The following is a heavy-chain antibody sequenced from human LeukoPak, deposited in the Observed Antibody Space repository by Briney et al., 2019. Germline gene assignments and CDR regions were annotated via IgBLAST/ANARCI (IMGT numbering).Heavy chain of an antibody. CDR3: ARDILVVVAGKNWFDP. V-gene: IGHV4-59*01. J-gene: IGHJ5*02. CDR2: IYYSGST. D-gene: IGHD2-15*01. CDR1: GGSISSYY. Sequence: SETLSLTCTVSGGSISSYYWSWIRQPPEKGLEWIGYIYYSGSTNYNPSLKSRVTISVDTSKNQFSLKLSSVTAADTAVYYCARDILVVVAGKNWFDPWGQGTLVTVSS.